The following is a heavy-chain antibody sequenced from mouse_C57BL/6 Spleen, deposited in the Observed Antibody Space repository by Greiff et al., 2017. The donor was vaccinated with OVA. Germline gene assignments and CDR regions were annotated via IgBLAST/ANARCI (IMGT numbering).Heavy chain of an antibody. CDR3: ARWGGNYDAMDY. V-gene: IGHV1-54*01. D-gene: IGHD2-1*01. J-gene: IGHJ4*01. CDR1: GYAFTNYL. CDR2: INPGSGGT. Sequence: QVQLKESGAELVRPGTSVKVSCKASGYAFTNYLIEWVKQRPGQGLEWIGVINPGSGGTNYNEKFKGKATLTADKSSSTAYMQLSSLTSEDSAVYFCARWGGNYDAMDYWGQGTSVTVSS.